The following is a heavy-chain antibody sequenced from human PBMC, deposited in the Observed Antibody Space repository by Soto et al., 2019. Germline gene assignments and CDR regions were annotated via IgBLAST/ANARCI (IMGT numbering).Heavy chain of an antibody. CDR3: AKAGSWFGELIAYYNTYMDV. CDR2: IYYSGST. Sequence: SETLSLTCTVSGGSISSYYWSWIRQPPGKGLEWIGYIYYSGSTNYNPSLKSRVTISVDTSKNQFSLKLSSVTAADTAVYYCAKAGSWFGELIAYYNTYMDVWGKGTTVTVSS. CDR1: GGSISSYY. V-gene: IGHV4-59*08. D-gene: IGHD3-10*01. J-gene: IGHJ6*03.